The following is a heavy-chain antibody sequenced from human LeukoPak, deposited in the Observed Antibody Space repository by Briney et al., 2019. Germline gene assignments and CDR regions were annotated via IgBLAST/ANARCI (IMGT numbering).Heavy chain of an antibody. V-gene: IGHV1-18*01. CDR3: ARAYGSGSYTLLFFDY. CDR1: GYTFTAYG. J-gene: IGHJ4*02. D-gene: IGHD3-10*01. Sequence: ASVKVSCKASGYTFTAYGFSWVRQAPGQGLEWMGWISGYNGDTNYAQRLQGRVTLTTDTSTSTGYMELRSLRSDDTAVYYCARAYGSGSYTLLFFDYWGQGTLVTVSS. CDR2: ISGYNGDT.